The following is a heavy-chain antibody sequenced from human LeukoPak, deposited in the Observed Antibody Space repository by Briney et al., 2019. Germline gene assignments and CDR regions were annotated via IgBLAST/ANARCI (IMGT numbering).Heavy chain of an antibody. CDR1: GFTFDDYA. J-gene: IGHJ3*02. Sequence: GGSLRLSCAASGFTFDDYAMHWVRQAPGKGLEWVSGLSWNSGSLAYADPVKGRFTISRDNAKNSLYLQMNSLRAEDMALYYCARGRDGYLTGAFDIWGQGTMVTVSS. CDR2: LSWNSGSL. D-gene: IGHD5-24*01. V-gene: IGHV3-9*03. CDR3: ARGRDGYLTGAFDI.